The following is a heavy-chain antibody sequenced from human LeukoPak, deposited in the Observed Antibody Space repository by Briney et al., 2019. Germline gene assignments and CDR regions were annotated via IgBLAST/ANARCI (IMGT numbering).Heavy chain of an antibody. J-gene: IGHJ3*02. V-gene: IGHV4-59*01. Sequence: SETLSLTCTVSGGSISSYYWSWIRQPPGKGLEWIGYIYYTGRTNYIPSLKSRVTISVDTSKNQFSLKLSSVTAADTAVYYCASFDGEHDTFDIWGQGTMVTVSS. CDR2: IYYTGRT. CDR1: GGSISSYY. D-gene: IGHD1/OR15-1a*01. CDR3: ASFDGEHDTFDI.